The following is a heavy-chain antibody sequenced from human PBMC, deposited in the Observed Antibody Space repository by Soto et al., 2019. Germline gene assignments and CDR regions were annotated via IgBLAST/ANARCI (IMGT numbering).Heavy chain of an antibody. J-gene: IGHJ4*02. CDR2: ISYDGSNK. Sequence: QVQLVESGGGVVQPGRSLRLSCAASGFTFSSYAMHWVRQAPGKGLEWVAVISYDGSNKYYADSVKGRFTISRDNSKNPLYLQMTSLTAEDTAVYYCARAIVSDPYFAYWGQGTLVTVSS. D-gene: IGHD3-16*02. CDR3: ARAIVSDPYFAY. CDR1: GFTFSSYA. V-gene: IGHV3-30-3*01.